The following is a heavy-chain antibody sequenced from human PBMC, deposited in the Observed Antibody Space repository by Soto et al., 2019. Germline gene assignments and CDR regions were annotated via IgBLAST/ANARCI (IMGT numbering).Heavy chain of an antibody. CDR2: ISSSSSTI. CDR3: ARDPTSITMVRGVIIPTLDY. J-gene: IGHJ4*02. D-gene: IGHD3-10*01. Sequence: PGGSLRLSCAASGFTFSSYSMNWVRQAPGKGLEWVSYISSSSSTIYYADSVKGRFTISRDNAKNSLYLQMNSLRAEDTAVYYCARDPTSITMVRGVIIPTLDYWGQGTLVTVSS. V-gene: IGHV3-48*01. CDR1: GFTFSSYS.